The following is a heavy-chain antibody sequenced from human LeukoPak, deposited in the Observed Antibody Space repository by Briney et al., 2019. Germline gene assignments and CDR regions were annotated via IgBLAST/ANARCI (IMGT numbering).Heavy chain of an antibody. J-gene: IGHJ4*02. CDR1: GGPFSGYY. CDR3: ARGYGSGSYSIGY. D-gene: IGHD3-10*01. V-gene: IGHV4-34*01. Sequence: PSETLSLTCAVYGGPFSGYYWSWIRQPPGKGLEWIGEINHSGSTNYNPSLKSRVTISVDTSKNQFSLKLSSVTAADTAVYYCARGYGSGSYSIGYWGQGTLVTVSS. CDR2: INHSGST.